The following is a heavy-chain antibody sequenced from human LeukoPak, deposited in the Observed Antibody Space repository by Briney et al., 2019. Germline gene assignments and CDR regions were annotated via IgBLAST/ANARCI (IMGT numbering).Heavy chain of an antibody. CDR1: GFTFSSYS. CDR3: ARTMVRGVIDAFDI. V-gene: IGHV3-48*02. Sequence: GGSLRLSCAASGFTFSSYSMNWVRQAPGKGLEWVSHITASGTAMFYADSVKGRFTISRDNAKNSLYLQMNSLRDEDTAVYYCARTMVRGVIDAFDIWGQGTMVTVSS. D-gene: IGHD3-10*01. J-gene: IGHJ3*02. CDR2: ITASGTAM.